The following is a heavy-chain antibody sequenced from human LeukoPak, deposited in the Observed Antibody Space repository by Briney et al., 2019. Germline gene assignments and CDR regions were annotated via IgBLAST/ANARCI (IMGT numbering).Heavy chain of an antibody. V-gene: IGHV3-48*02. CDR3: ARDPGFFDY. D-gene: IGHD7-27*01. J-gene: IGHJ4*02. CDR2: ISASSVTI. CDR1: GFSFSNYA. Sequence: GGSLTLSCAASGFSFSNYAMNWVRQAPGKGMEWVSYISASSVTIYDADSVKGRFTIFRDNAKNSLYLHMNSLRDEDTAVYYCARDPGFFDYWGQGTLVTVSS.